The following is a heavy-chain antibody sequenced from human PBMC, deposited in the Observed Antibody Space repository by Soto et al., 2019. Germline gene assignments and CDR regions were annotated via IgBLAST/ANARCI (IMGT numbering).Heavy chain of an antibody. J-gene: IGHJ4*02. CDR3: ARDVVSSSSPIDY. CDR1: GFTFSSYW. V-gene: IGHV3-7*01. D-gene: IGHD6-6*01. Sequence: PGGSLRLSCAASGFTFSSYWMSWVRQAPGKGLEWVANIKQDGSEKYYVDSVKGRFIISRDNAKNSLYLQMNSLRAEDTAVYYCARDVVSSSSPIDYWGQGTLVTVSS. CDR2: IKQDGSEK.